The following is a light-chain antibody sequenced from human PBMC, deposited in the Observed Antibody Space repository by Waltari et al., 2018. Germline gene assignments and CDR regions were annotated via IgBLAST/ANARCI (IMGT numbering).Light chain of an antibody. V-gene: IGKV3-15*01. CDR1: QSVISN. Sequence: EIVMTQSPATLSVSPVERATLSCRASQSVISNLACYQQKPGQAPRLLIYGASPRATGIPARFSGSGSGTEFTLTISSLQSEDFAVYYCQQYNNWPLTFGGGTKVEIK. J-gene: IGKJ4*01. CDR3: QQYNNWPLT. CDR2: GAS.